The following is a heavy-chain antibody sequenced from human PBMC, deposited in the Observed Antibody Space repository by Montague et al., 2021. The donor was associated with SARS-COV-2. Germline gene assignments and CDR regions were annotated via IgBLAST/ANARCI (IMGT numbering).Heavy chain of an antibody. D-gene: IGHD3-3*01. Sequence: SVKVSCKVSGYSLSQTTIHWVRQAPGKGLEWTRSLDAQYGDTVYRQTLQGRVAMTADSSTETAYMELANLISDDTAVYYCTTHSISGVVIYAFAFWGQGTLVTVSS. J-gene: IGHJ3*01. CDR2: LDAQYGDT. CDR3: TTHSISGVVIYAFAF. V-gene: IGHV1-24*01. CDR1: GYSLSQTT.